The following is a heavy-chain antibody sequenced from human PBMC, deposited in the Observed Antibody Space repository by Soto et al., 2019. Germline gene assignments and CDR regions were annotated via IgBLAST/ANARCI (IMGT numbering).Heavy chain of an antibody. CDR3: ARIPYDFWSGYSTHPFFDY. CDR1: GFTFSSYA. V-gene: IGHV3-23*01. J-gene: IGHJ4*02. D-gene: IGHD3-3*01. Sequence: GGSLRLSCAASGFTFSSYAMSWVRQAPGEGLEWVSAISGSGGSTYYADSVKGRFTISRDNSKNTLYLQMNSLRAEDTAVYYCARIPYDFWSGYSTHPFFDYWGQGTLVTVSS. CDR2: ISGSGGST.